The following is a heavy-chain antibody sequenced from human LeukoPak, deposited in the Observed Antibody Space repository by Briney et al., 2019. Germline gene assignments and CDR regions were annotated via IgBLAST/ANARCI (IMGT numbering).Heavy chain of an antibody. CDR3: ARDSSIAVAGTLNYYYMDV. J-gene: IGHJ6*03. V-gene: IGHV3-11*04. CDR2: ISSSGSTI. CDR1: GFTFSDYY. Sequence: GGSLRLSCAASGFTFSDYYMSWIRQAPGKGLEWVPYISSSGSTIYYADSVKGRFTISRDNAKNSLYLQMSSLRAEDTAVYYCARDSSIAVAGTLNYYYMDVWGKGTTVTVS. D-gene: IGHD6-19*01.